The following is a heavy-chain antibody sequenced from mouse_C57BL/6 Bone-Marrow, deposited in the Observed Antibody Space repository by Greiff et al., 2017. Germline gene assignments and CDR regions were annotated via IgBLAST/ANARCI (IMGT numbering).Heavy chain of an antibody. V-gene: IGHV1-76*01. CDR3: ARGEGYDYDGGAWFAY. J-gene: IGHJ3*01. CDR1: GYTFTDYY. D-gene: IGHD2-4*01. Sequence: QVQLKESGAELVRPGASVKLSCKASGYTFTDYYINWVKQRPGQGLEWIARIYPGSGNTYYNEKFKGKATLTAEKSSSTACMQLSSLTSEDSAVYFCARGEGYDYDGGAWFAYWGQGTLVTVSA. CDR2: IYPGSGNT.